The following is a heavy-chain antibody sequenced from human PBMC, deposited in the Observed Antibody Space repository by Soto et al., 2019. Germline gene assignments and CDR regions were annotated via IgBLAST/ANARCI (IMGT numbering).Heavy chain of an antibody. Sequence: GASVKVSCKAPGGTFSSYAISCVRQAPGQGLEWMGGIIPIFGTANYAQKFQGRVTITADESTNTAYLELSGLRSDDTADDTAVYYCAKSNYGGDHYFQYGLAVWGQGTTVTVSS. J-gene: IGHJ6*02. CDR3: VYYCAKSNYGGDHYFQYGLAV. V-gene: IGHV1-69*13. CDR1: GGTFSSYA. CDR2: IIPIFGTA. D-gene: IGHD2-21*02.